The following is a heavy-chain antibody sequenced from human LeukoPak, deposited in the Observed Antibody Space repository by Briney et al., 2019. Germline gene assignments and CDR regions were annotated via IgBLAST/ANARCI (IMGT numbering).Heavy chain of an antibody. CDR2: TYYRSKLYN. J-gene: IGHJ4*02. V-gene: IGHV6-1*01. CDR3: ARGIAVAGPEYYFDY. D-gene: IGHD6-19*01. CDR1: GDSVSSNSAA. Sequence: SQTLSLTCALSGDSVSSNSAAWNWIRQSPSRGLEWLGRTYYRSKLYNDYAVSVKSRITINPDTSKNQFSLQLNSVTPEDTAVYYCARGIAVAGPEYYFDYWGQGTLVTVSS.